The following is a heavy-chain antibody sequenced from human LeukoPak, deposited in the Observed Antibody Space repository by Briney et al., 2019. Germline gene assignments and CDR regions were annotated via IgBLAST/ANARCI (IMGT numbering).Heavy chain of an antibody. V-gene: IGHV1-2*02. CDR2: INPNSGGT. J-gene: IGHJ4*02. Sequence: GASVKDSCKASGYTLTGYYMHWVRQAPGQGLEWMGWINPNSGGTNYAQKFQGRVTMTRDTSISTAYMELSRLGSDDTAVYYCARDGASGYLADYWGQGTRVTVSS. CDR1: GYTLTGYY. D-gene: IGHD3-3*01. CDR3: ARDGASGYLADY.